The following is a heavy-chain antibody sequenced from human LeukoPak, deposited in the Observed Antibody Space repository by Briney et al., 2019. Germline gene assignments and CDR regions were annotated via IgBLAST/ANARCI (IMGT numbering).Heavy chain of an antibody. CDR3: ARDVAVEYFDY. CDR2: ISGSGDRT. V-gene: IGHV3-23*01. Sequence: PGGSLRLSCAASGFTFSSSAMSWVRQAPGKGLEWVSTISGSGDRTYYADSVKGRFTISRDNSKNTLYLQMNSLRAEDTAVYYCARDVAVEYFDYWGQGTLVTVSS. D-gene: IGHD6-19*01. J-gene: IGHJ4*02. CDR1: GFTFSSSA.